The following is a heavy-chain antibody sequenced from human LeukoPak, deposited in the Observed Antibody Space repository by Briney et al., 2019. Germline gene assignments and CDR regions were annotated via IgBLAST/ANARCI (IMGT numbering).Heavy chain of an antibody. J-gene: IGHJ4*02. V-gene: IGHV3-23*01. D-gene: IGHD6-13*01. CDR2: ISGSGGST. CDR1: GFTFSSYA. CDR3: AKSSSSWYDSTDY. Sequence: GGSLRLSCAASGFTFSSYAMSWVRQAPGKRLEWVSAISGSGGSTYYADSVKGRFTISRDNSKNTLYLQMNSLRAEDTAVYYCAKSSSSWYDSTDYWGRGTLVTVSS.